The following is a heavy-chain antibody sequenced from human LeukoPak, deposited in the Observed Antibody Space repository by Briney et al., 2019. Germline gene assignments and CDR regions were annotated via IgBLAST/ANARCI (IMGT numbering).Heavy chain of an antibody. CDR1: GGSISNYY. D-gene: IGHD1-14*01. Sequence: SETLSLTCTVSGGSISNYYWSWIRQPPGKGLEWIGYIYYSGSTNYSPSLKSRVTISVDTSKNQFSLKLSSVTAADTAVYYCARDSLAGNVDYWGQGTLVTVSS. CDR3: ARDSLAGNVDY. J-gene: IGHJ4*02. V-gene: IGHV4-59*01. CDR2: IYYSGST.